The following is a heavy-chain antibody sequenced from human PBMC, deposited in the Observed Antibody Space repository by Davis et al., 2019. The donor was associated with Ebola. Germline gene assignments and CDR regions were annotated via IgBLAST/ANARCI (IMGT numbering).Heavy chain of an antibody. CDR1: GFTSSHYV. V-gene: IGHV3-30*03. CDR3: ARDGLGYCSGGICFFNDFDF. Sequence: GGSLRLSCAASGFTSSHYVMHWVRQAPGKGLEWVALISYDGSNKYSADSLKGRFTISRDNSKNTLYLQMNSLRPEDTAMYYCARDGLGYCSGGICFFNDFDFWGQGTMVTVSS. D-gene: IGHD2-15*01. J-gene: IGHJ3*01. CDR2: ISYDGSNK.